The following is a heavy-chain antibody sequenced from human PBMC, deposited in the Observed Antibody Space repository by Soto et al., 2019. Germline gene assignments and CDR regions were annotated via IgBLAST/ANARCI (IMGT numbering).Heavy chain of an antibody. D-gene: IGHD5-12*01. CDR3: ARDRYSGYDEDYYYYGMDV. CDR2: INPNSGGT. J-gene: IGHJ6*02. CDR1: GYTFTGYY. Sequence: GASVKVSCKASGYTFTGYYMHWVRQAPGQGLEWMGWINPNSGGTNYAQKFQGWVTMTRDTSISTAYMELSGLRSDDTAVYYCARDRYSGYDEDYYYYGMDVWGQGTTVTVSS. V-gene: IGHV1-2*04.